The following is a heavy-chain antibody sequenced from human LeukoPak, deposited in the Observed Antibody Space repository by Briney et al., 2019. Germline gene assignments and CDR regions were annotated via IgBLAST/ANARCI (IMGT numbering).Heavy chain of an antibody. CDR3: ATNTYNGYAIDT. J-gene: IGHJ5*02. V-gene: IGHV1-24*01. Sequence: ASVKVSCKISGHTLSELSMHWVRQGPGKGLDWRGGFDPESGKTIYAEKFQGRVSMTEDTSTDTAYMELNSLSSEDTAIYYCATNTYNGYAIDTWGQGTLVTVSS. CDR1: GHTLSELS. CDR2: FDPESGKT. D-gene: IGHD5-12*01.